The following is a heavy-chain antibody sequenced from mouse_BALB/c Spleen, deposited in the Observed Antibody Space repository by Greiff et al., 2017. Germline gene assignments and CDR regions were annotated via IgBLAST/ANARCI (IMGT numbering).Heavy chain of an antibody. V-gene: IGHV2-9*02. J-gene: IGHJ2*01. CDR2: IWAGGST. D-gene: IGHD1-2*01. Sequence: QVQLKESGPGLVAPSQSLSITCTVSGFSLTSYGVHWVRQPPGKGLEWLGVIWAGGSTNYNSALMSRLSISKDNSKSQVFLKMNSLQTDDTAMYYCARAITTATDYLDYWGQGTTLTVSS. CDR3: ARAITTATDYLDY. CDR1: GFSLTSYG.